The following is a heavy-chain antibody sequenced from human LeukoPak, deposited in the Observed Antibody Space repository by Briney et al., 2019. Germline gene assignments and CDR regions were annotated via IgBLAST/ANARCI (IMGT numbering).Heavy chain of an antibody. D-gene: IGHD1-26*01. CDR3: AKGIVGATRKINFFDY. Sequence: TGGSLRLSCAASGFTFSSYAMSWVRQAPGKGQEWVSAISGSGGSTYYADSVKGRFTISRDNSKNTLYLQMNSLRAEDTAVYYCAKGIVGATRKINFFDYWGQGTLVTVSS. CDR1: GFTFSSYA. CDR2: ISGSGGST. J-gene: IGHJ4*02. V-gene: IGHV3-23*01.